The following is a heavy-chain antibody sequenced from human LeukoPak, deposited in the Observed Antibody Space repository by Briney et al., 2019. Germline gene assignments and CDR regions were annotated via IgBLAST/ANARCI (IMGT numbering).Heavy chain of an antibody. Sequence: GASVKVSCKASGGTFSSYAISWVRQAPGQGLEWMGGIIPIFGTANYAQKFQGRVTITADKSTSTACMELSSLRSEDTAVYYCARSRPYCSGGSCYSGYYYYMDVWGKGTTVTVSS. D-gene: IGHD2-15*01. CDR3: ARSRPYCSGGSCYSGYYYYMDV. CDR2: IIPIFGTA. J-gene: IGHJ6*03. CDR1: GGTFSSYA. V-gene: IGHV1-69*06.